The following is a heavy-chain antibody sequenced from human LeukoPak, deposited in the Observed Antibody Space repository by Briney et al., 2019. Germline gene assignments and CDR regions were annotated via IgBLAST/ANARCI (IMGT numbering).Heavy chain of an antibody. V-gene: IGHV3-23*01. Sequence: GGSLRLSCAASGFTFSTYAMSWVRQAPGKGLEWVSGISSGGVTTDYADSVKGRFTISRDNSKNTLYLQMNSLRADDTAFYYCAKRIEHCCFDYWGQGTLVTVSS. J-gene: IGHJ4*02. CDR2: ISSGGVTT. D-gene: IGHD2/OR15-2a*01. CDR1: GFTFSTYA. CDR3: AKRIEHCCFDY.